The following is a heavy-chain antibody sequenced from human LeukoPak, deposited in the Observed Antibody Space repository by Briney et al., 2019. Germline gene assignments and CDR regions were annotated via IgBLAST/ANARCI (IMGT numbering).Heavy chain of an antibody. V-gene: IGHV3-64D*09. CDR2: ISSNGGST. CDR1: GFTFSSYA. Sequence: PGGSLRLSCSVSGFTFSSYAMHWVRQAPGKGLEYVSAISSNGGSTYYADSVKGRFTISRDNSKNTLYLQMSSLRAEDTAVYYCVKGSYDFWSGYYDYWGQGTLVTVSS. J-gene: IGHJ4*02. CDR3: VKGSYDFWSGYYDY. D-gene: IGHD3-3*01.